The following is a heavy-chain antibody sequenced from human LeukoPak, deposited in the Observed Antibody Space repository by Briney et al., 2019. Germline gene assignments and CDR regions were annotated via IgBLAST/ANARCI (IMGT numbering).Heavy chain of an antibody. V-gene: IGHV1-24*01. CDR3: AKGVAVAGTPPGGDH. CDR2: IDLEHGNP. J-gene: IGHJ4*02. D-gene: IGHD6-19*01. CDR1: GYSLIELS. Sequence: ASVKVSCKVSGYSLIELSTHWVRQAPGRGLEWMGGIDLEHGNPVYAQKFQGRVTMTEDTTTDTAYMEVNGLTSEDTVIYYCAKGVAVAGTPPGGDHWGQGTLLTVSS.